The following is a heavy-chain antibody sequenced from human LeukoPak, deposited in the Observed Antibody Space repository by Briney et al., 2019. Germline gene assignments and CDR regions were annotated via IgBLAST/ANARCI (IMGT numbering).Heavy chain of an antibody. V-gene: IGHV1-2*02. CDR3: AREDCTNGVCYSDP. J-gene: IGHJ5*02. CDR2: INPNSGGT. Sequence: GASVTVSCKASGYTFTGYYMHWVRQAPGQGLEWMGWINPNSGGTNYAQKFQGRVTMTRDTSISTAYMELSRLRSDDTAVYYCAREDCTNGVCYSDPWGQGTLVTVSS. D-gene: IGHD2-8*01. CDR1: GYTFTGYY.